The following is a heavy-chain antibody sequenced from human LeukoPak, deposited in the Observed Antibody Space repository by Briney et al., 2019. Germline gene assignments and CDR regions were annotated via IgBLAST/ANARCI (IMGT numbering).Heavy chain of an antibody. D-gene: IGHD5-12*01. J-gene: IGHJ4*02. CDR2: IRYDGSKE. CDR1: GFTLSSHG. V-gene: IGHV3-30*02. Sequence: PGGSLRLSCVASGFTLSSHGMHWVRQAPGKGLEWLAFIRYDGSKEDYGDSVKGRFTISRDNSKNTVYLQMNSLRAEDTAVYYCAKDRYSGYDHFDSWGQGTLVTVSS. CDR3: AKDRYSGYDHFDS.